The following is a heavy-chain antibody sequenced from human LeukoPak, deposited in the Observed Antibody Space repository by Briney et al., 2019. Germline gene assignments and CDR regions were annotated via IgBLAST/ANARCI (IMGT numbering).Heavy chain of an antibody. V-gene: IGHV3-74*01. J-gene: IGHJ1*01. CDR1: GFTFSRYW. Sequence: GGSLRLSCAASGFTFSRYWMHWVRQAPGKGLVWVSRIKSDGKTNYADSVKGRFTISRDNAKNTVSLQMDSLRAEDTGVYYCARAPSEVGGYYPEYFRHWGQGTLVTVSS. D-gene: IGHD3-22*01. CDR2: IKSDGKT. CDR3: ARAPSEVGGYYPEYFRH.